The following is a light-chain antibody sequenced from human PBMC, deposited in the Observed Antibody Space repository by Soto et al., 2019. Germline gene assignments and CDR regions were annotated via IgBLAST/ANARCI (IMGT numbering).Light chain of an antibody. CDR1: QNVGDK. V-gene: IGKV3-15*01. CDR2: GAS. CDR3: QQYQNLWT. J-gene: IGKJ1*01. Sequence: EIVMTQSPATLSVSPGERATISCRVSQNVGDKYVAWYQQKPGQAPRLLIYGASTRATGIPARFSGSGSGTEFTLTIGSLQSEDSAVYYCQQYQNLWTFGQGTKVDIK.